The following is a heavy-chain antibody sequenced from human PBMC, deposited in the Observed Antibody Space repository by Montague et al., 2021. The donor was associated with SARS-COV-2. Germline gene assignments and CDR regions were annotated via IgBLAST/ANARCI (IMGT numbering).Heavy chain of an antibody. CDR2: IYGGGAV. V-gene: IGHV4-59*01. D-gene: IGHD4-23*01. J-gene: IGHJ3*02. CDR1: GGSITGYY. Sequence: SETLSLTCTVSGGSITGYYRSWLRRSPGKGLEWIAYIYGGGAVNYNPSLGSRVTISTDTSKNQLSLKVNSVTAADTAVYYCVRDHPYGGPRGAYDIWGQGTVVTVSS. CDR3: VRDHPYGGPRGAYDI.